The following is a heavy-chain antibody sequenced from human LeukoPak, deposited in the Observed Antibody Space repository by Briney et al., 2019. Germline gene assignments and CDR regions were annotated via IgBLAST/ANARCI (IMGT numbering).Heavy chain of an antibody. J-gene: IGHJ4*02. V-gene: IGHV4-39*01. Sequence: PSETLSLTCTVSGGSISSSSTYWGWIRQPPGKGLEWIGSIYYSGRSYYNPSLKSRVTISVDTSKNQFSLKLSSVTAADTAVYYCARHAPEQWQVGDVDYWGQGTLVSVSS. CDR1: GGSISSSSTY. D-gene: IGHD6-19*01. CDR2: IYYSGRS. CDR3: ARHAPEQWQVGDVDY.